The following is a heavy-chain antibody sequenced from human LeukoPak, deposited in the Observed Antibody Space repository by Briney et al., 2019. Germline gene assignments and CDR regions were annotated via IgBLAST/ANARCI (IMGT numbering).Heavy chain of an antibody. Sequence: GGSLRLSCEASGFTFSSYAMSWVRQAPGKGLEWVSAISGSGGSTYYADSVKGRFTISRDNSKNTLYLQMNSLRAEDTAVYYCAKGPGNAWGGLELYYWGQGTLVTVSS. CDR1: GFTFSSYA. J-gene: IGHJ4*02. CDR3: AKGPGNAWGGLELYY. D-gene: IGHD3-16*01. CDR2: ISGSGGST. V-gene: IGHV3-23*01.